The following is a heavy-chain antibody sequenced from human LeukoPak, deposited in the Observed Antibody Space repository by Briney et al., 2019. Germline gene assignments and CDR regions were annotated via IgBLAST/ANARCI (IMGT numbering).Heavy chain of an antibody. V-gene: IGHV3-30*18. CDR2: ISYDGSNK. J-gene: IGHJ6*02. CDR1: GFSFSSYG. D-gene: IGHD1-7*01. Sequence: PGRSLRLSCAASGFSFSSYGMHWVRQAPGKGLEWVAVISYDGSNKCYADSVKGRFTISRDNSKNTLYLQMNSLRAEDTAVYYCAKVESWHYSVGMDVWGQGTTVTVSS. CDR3: AKVESWHYSVGMDV.